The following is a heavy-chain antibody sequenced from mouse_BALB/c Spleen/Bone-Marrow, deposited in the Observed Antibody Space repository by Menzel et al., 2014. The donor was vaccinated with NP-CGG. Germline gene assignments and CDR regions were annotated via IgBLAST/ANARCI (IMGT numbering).Heavy chain of an antibody. D-gene: IGHD5-1*01. CDR2: INPSSGYT. CDR1: GYTVTSYT. CDR3: ARSRKYNEVVC. Sequence: VQLQQSGAELARPGASVKMSCKASGYTVTSYTLHWVKQRPGQGLEWIGYINPSSGYTNYNQKFKDKATLTADKSSSTVFMQLSSLTSEDSATYCCARSRKYNEVVCWGQGTTLTVAS. V-gene: IGHV1-4*01. J-gene: IGHJ2*01.